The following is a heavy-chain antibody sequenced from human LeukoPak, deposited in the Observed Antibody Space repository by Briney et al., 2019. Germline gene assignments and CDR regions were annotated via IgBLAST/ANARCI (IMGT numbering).Heavy chain of an antibody. J-gene: IGHJ3*02. V-gene: IGHV4-59*08. Sequence: SETLSLTCTVSGGSISNYYWTWIRQPPGKGLEWIGFISYSGNTNYNPSLKSRVTISLDTSKNQFSLKLSSVTAADTAVYYCARGDSAFDIWGQGTMVTVSS. D-gene: IGHD2-15*01. CDR1: GGSISNYY. CDR3: ARGDSAFDI. CDR2: ISYSGNT.